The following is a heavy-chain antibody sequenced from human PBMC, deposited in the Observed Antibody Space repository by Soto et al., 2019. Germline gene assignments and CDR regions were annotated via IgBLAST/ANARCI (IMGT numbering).Heavy chain of an antibody. J-gene: IGHJ6*02. Sequence: SETLSLTCTVSGGSISSGDYYWSWIRQPPGKGLEWIGYIYYSGSTYYNPSLKSRVTISVDTSKNQFSLKLSSVTAADTAVYYCARAGAYYDILTRDDYYYGMDVWGQGTTVTVSS. V-gene: IGHV4-30-4*01. D-gene: IGHD3-9*01. CDR1: GGSISSGDYY. CDR3: ARAGAYYDILTRDDYYYGMDV. CDR2: IYYSGST.